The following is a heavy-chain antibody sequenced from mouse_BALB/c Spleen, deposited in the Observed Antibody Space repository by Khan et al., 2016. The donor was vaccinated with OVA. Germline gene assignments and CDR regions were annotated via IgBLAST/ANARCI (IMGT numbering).Heavy chain of an antibody. CDR2: ISTYYGDT. J-gene: IGHJ3*01. CDR1: GYTFTDFA. D-gene: IGHD2-1*01. CDR3: ARGSGNCWFAY. Sequence: QVQLKESGAELVRPGVSVKISCKGSGYTFTDFAMHWVKQSHAKSLEWIGVISTYYGDTNYNQNFKGKATMTVDKSSSTAYLELARLTSEDSAIYYFARGSGNCWFAYWGQGTLVTVSA. V-gene: IGHV1S137*01.